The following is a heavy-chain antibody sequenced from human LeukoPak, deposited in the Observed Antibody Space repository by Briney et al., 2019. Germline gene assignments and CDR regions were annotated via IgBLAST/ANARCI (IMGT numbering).Heavy chain of an antibody. D-gene: IGHD2-15*01. CDR1: GFTFSSYS. CDR3: ARDQGPIYCSGGSCYGRGGDY. Sequence: GGSLRLSCAASGFTFSSYSMNWVRQAPGKALEWVSSISSSSSYIFYADSVKGRFTISRDNAKNSLYLQMNSLRAEDTAVYYCARDQGPIYCSGGSCYGRGGDYWGQGTLVTVSS. CDR2: ISSSSSYI. V-gene: IGHV3-21*01. J-gene: IGHJ4*02.